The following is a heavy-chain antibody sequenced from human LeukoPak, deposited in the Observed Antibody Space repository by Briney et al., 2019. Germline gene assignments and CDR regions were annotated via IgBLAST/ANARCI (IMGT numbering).Heavy chain of an antibody. J-gene: IGHJ5*02. D-gene: IGHD5-12*01. CDR1: GGTFSSYA. Sequence: SVKVSCKASGGTFSSYAISWVRQAPGQGLEWMGGIIPIFGTANYAQKFQGRVTITTDESTSTAYMELSSLRFEDTAVYYCARHVDIVASVWFDPWGQGTLVTVSS. V-gene: IGHV1-69*05. CDR3: ARHVDIVASVWFDP. CDR2: IIPIFGTA.